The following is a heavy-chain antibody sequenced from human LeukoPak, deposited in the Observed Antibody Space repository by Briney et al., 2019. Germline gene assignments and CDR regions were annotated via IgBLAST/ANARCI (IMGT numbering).Heavy chain of an antibody. CDR2: IYYCGST. CDR3: ASARLGSGLEGAFDI. D-gene: IGHD6-25*01. V-gene: IGHV4-59*01. Sequence: SGTPSLTRTVSGGSISSYFWIWIRPPPGKGLDWIGYIYYCGSTNYNPSLKCRVTISVDTSKNHFSLKLSSVTAADTAVYYCASARLGSGLEGAFDIWGQGTMVTVSS. J-gene: IGHJ3*02. CDR1: GGSISSYF.